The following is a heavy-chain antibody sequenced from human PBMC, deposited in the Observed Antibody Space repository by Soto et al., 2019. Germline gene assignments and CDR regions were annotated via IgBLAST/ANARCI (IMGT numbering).Heavy chain of an antibody. CDR1: GFTFRGYA. J-gene: IGHJ6*02. V-gene: IGHV3-23*01. CDR2: IATNGSNT. Sequence: GGSLRLSCAASGFTFRGYAMSWVRQAPGKGLEWVSTIATNGSNTYYPDSVKGRFTISRDNSKNTLYLQMNSLRAEDTAVYYCAKDPQSEYSSSWYGGHYYYGMDVWGQGTTVTVSS. CDR3: AKDPQSEYSSSWYGGHYYYGMDV. D-gene: IGHD6-13*01.